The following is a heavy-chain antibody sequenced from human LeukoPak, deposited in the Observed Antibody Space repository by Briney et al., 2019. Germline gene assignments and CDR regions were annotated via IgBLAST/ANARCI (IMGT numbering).Heavy chain of an antibody. CDR3: ARDLGMGNGWPGY. D-gene: IGHD6-19*01. CDR2: ISSSSSYI. Sequence: GGSLRLSCAASGFTFSSYSMNWVRQAPGKGLEWVSSISSSSSYIYYADSVKGRFTISRDNAKNSLYLQMNSLRAEDTAVYYCARDLGMGNGWPGYWGQGTLVTVSS. J-gene: IGHJ4*02. V-gene: IGHV3-21*01. CDR1: GFTFSSYS.